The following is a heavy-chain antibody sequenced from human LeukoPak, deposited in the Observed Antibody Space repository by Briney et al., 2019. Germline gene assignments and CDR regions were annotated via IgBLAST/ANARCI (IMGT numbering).Heavy chain of an antibody. Sequence: GGSLRLSCAASGFIFRNYGMNWVRQAPGKGLEWLSGISPRGGGTYYADSVKGRFTISRDNSKYTLSLQMNSLRAEDTAVYYCARVGSSWAYYFDYWGQGTLVTVSS. CDR1: GFIFRNYG. J-gene: IGHJ4*02. CDR3: ARVGSSWAYYFDY. D-gene: IGHD6-13*01. CDR2: ISPRGGGT. V-gene: IGHV3-23*01.